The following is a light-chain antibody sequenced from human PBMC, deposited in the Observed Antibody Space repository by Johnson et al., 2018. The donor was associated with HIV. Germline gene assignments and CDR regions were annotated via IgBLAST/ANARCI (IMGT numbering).Light chain of an antibody. CDR3: GRWDDSLSTYV. Sequence: QSVLTQPPSVSAAPGQKVTISCSGSSSNIGNSYVSWYQQLPGTAPKLLIYDNTKRPSGIPDRFSGSKSGPSATLGITGLPPWDEADYYCGRWDDSLSTYVFGTGTKVTVL. V-gene: IGLV1-51*01. J-gene: IGLJ1*01. CDR1: SSNIGNSY. CDR2: DNT.